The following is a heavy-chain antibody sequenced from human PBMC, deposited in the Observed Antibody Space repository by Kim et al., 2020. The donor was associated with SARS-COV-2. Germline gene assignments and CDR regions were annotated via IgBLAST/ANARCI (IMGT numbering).Heavy chain of an antibody. J-gene: IGHJ6*02. V-gene: IGHV1-3*01. D-gene: IGHD3-9*01. CDR3: ARQIEARFAQDILTGYYSARYYYYGMDV. CDR1: GYTFTSYA. Sequence: ASVKVSCKASGYTFTSYAMHWVRQAPGQRLEWMGWINAGNGNTKYSQKFQGRVTITRDTSASTAYKELSSLRSEDTAVYYCARQIEARFAQDILTGYYSARYYYYGMDVWGQGTTVTVSS. CDR2: INAGNGNT.